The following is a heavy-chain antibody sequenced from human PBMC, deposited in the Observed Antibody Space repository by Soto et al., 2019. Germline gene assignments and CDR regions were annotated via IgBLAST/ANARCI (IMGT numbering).Heavy chain of an antibody. D-gene: IGHD3-16*01. V-gene: IGHV1-69*02. J-gene: IGHJ4*02. Sequence: QVQLVQSGAEVKKPGSSVKVSCKASGGTFSSYTISWVRQAPGQGLEWMGRIIPILGIANYAQKFQGRVTXTXXKSTSTAYMELSSLRSEDTAVYYCARGPSATGLGYWGQGTLVTVSS. CDR2: IIPILGIA. CDR3: ARGPSATGLGY. CDR1: GGTFSSYT.